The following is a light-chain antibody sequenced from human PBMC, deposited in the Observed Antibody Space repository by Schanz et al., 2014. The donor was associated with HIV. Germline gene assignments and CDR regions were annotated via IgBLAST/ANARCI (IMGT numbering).Light chain of an antibody. CDR1: SSNVGSNT. CDR3: ATWDDSLNGWV. CDR2: ANM. Sequence: QSVLTQPPSASGTPGQRVTISCSGSSSNVGSNTVNWYQHLPGTAPKLLMYANMERPSGVPDRFSGSQSGTSASLAISGLQAEDEADFFCATWDDSLNGWVFGGGTKLTVL. V-gene: IGLV1-44*01. J-gene: IGLJ3*02.